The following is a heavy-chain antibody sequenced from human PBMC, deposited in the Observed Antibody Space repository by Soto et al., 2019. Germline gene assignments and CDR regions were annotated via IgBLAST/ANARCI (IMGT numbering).Heavy chain of an antibody. Sequence: QVQLQESGPGLVKPSETLSLTCTVSGGSISSYYWSWIRQPPGKGLEWIGYIFYSGSTNYNPSLKSRVTISVDTSKNQCSLRLTSVTAADTAVYYCAREAAGDYFDYWGQGTLVTVSS. CDR2: IFYSGST. V-gene: IGHV4-59*01. J-gene: IGHJ4*02. D-gene: IGHD6-19*01. CDR3: AREAAGDYFDY. CDR1: GGSISSYY.